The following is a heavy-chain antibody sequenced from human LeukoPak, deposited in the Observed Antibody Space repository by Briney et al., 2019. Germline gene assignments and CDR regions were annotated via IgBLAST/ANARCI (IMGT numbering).Heavy chain of an antibody. CDR3: ARDISSWRWSYYYYMDV. V-gene: IGHV3-7*01. Sequence: PGGSLRLSCAASGFTFSSYWMSWVRQAPGKGLEWVANINQDGSEKYYVDSVKGRFTISRDNAKNSLYLQMNSLRVEGTAVYYCARDISSWRWSYYYYMDVWGKGTTVTVSS. CDR1: GFTFSSYW. J-gene: IGHJ6*03. CDR2: INQDGSEK. D-gene: IGHD6-13*01.